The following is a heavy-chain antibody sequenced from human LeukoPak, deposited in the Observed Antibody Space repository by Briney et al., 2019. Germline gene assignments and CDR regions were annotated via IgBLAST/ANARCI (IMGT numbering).Heavy chain of an antibody. CDR1: GFTFSSYE. CDR3: ATYCSGGSCYSLEDY. CDR2: ISSSGSTI. J-gene: IGHJ4*02. Sequence: PGGSPRLSCAASGFTFSSYEMNWVRQAPGKGLEWVSYISSSGSTIYYADSVKGRFTISRDNAKNSLYLQMNSLRAEGTAVYYCATYCSGGSCYSLEDYWGQGTLVTVSS. D-gene: IGHD2-15*01. V-gene: IGHV3-48*03.